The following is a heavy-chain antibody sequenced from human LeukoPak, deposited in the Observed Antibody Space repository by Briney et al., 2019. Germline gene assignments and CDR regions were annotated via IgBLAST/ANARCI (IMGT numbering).Heavy chain of an antibody. J-gene: IGHJ4*02. CDR3: ARGRGYCSSTSCSPLFY. CDR1: GGSFSGYY. CDR2: INHSGST. Sequence: SETLSLTCAVCGGSFSGYYWSWIRQPPGKGLEWIGEINHSGSTNYNPSLKSRVTISVDTSKNQFSLKLSSVTAADTAVYYCARGRGYCSSTSCSPLFYWGQGTLVTVSS. V-gene: IGHV4-34*01. D-gene: IGHD2-2*01.